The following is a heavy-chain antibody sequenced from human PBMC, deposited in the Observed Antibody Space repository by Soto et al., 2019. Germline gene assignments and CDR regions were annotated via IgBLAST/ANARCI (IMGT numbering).Heavy chain of an antibody. V-gene: IGHV3-23*01. D-gene: IGHD6-13*01. CDR2: TSASGGTT. CDR1: GFTFGSYA. CDR3: AKAKYSSSWWAVDY. J-gene: IGHJ4*02. Sequence: GGSLRLSCADSGFTFGSYAMSWVRQAPGKGLEWVSSTSASGGTTYYADSVKGRFTISRDNSKNILYLEMNSLRAEDTAVYYCAKAKYSSSWWAVDYWGQGTLVTVSS.